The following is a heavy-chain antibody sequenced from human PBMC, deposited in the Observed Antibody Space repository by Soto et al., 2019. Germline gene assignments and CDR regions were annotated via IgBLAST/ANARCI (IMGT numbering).Heavy chain of an antibody. J-gene: IGHJ3*02. CDR2: ISAYNGNT. D-gene: IGHD3-22*01. CDR3: ARDSQGWGPITMIGVDAFDI. Sequence: ASMKVSWKASGYTFTSYGISWVRQAPGQGLEWMGWISAYNGNTNYAQKLQGRVTMTTDTSTSTAYMELRSLRSDDTAVYYCARDSQGWGPITMIGVDAFDICGQGTMVTVSS. V-gene: IGHV1-18*01. CDR1: GYTFTSYG.